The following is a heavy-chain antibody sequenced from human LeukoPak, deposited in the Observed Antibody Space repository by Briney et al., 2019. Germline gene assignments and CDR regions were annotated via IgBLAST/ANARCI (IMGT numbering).Heavy chain of an antibody. D-gene: IGHD4-17*01. CDR3: ARVGYGDYGFDY. CDR1: GFTFSDYY. V-gene: IGHV3-11*06. CDR2: ISSSSSYT. Sequence: GGSLRLSCAASGFTFSDYYMSWIRQAPGKGLEWVTYISSSSSYTNYADSVKGRFTISRDNAKNSLYLQMNSLRAEDTAVYYCARVGYGDYGFDYWGQGTLVTVSS. J-gene: IGHJ4*02.